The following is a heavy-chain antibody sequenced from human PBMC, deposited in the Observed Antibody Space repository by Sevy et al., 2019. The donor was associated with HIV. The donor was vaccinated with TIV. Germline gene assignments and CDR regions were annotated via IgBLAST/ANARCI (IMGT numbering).Heavy chain of an antibody. CDR1: GFTFSSYG. D-gene: IGHD3-22*01. CDR3: ARDTFSSGYTDAFDI. CDR2: IWYDGSNK. V-gene: IGHV3-33*01. Sequence: GGSLRLSCAASGFTFSSYGMHWVRQAPGKGLEWVAVIWYDGSNKYYADSVKGRFTISRDNSKNTLYLQMNSLRAEDTAVYYCARDTFSSGYTDAFDIWGQGTMVTVSS. J-gene: IGHJ3*02.